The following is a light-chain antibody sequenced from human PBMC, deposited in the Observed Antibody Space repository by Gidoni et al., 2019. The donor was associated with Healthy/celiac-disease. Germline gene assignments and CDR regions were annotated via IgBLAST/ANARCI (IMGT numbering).Light chain of an antibody. Sequence: VLPQPPSAPGTPRPAVPIPCTGSSSNIGSNTVNWYQQLPGTAPKLLMYSNNQRPSGVPDRFYGSKSGTSAALGISGLQSEDEADYYCAAWDDSLNGWVFGGGTKLTVL. CDR3: AAWDDSLNGWV. V-gene: IGLV1-44*01. J-gene: IGLJ3*02. CDR2: SNN. CDR1: SSNIGSNT.